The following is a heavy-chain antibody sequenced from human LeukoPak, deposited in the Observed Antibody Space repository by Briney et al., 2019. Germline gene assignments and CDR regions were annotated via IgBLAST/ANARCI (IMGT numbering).Heavy chain of an antibody. CDR2: INHSGST. J-gene: IGHJ4*02. D-gene: IGHD3-16*02. Sequence: KSSETLSLICAVYGGSFSGYYWSWIRQPPGKGLEWIGEINHSGSTNYNPSLKSRVTISVDTSKNQFSLKLSSVTAADTAIYYCARGRSDYVWGSYRLPFDYWGQGTLVTVSS. CDR1: GGSFSGYY. CDR3: ARGRSDYVWGSYRLPFDY. V-gene: IGHV4-34*01.